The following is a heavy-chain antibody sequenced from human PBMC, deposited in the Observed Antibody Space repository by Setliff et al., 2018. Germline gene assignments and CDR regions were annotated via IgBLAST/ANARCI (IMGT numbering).Heavy chain of an antibody. Sequence: ASVKVSCKASGYSFSSNAFHWVRQAPGQTLEWMGWIHAGSSNTLYSQRFQDRITISRDASATTVHMELSSLRSDDTAVYYCARDADYYDSSENPIVDYWGQGTLVTVSS. CDR3: ARDADYYDSSENPIVDY. J-gene: IGHJ4*02. CDR2: IHAGSSNT. D-gene: IGHD3-22*01. CDR1: GYSFSSNA. V-gene: IGHV1-3*01.